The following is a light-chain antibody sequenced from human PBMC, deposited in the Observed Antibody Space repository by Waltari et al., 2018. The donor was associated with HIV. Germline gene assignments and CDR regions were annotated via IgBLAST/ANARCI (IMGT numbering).Light chain of an antibody. Sequence: QSALTQPASVSGSPGQSITISCTGTSSDVGGYNYVSWYHQHPGKAPKPMIYEVSNRPSGVSNRFSGSKSGNTASLTISGLQAEDEADYYCSSYTSSISYVFGTGTKVTVL. CDR3: SSYTSSISYV. CDR1: SSDVGGYNY. J-gene: IGLJ1*01. V-gene: IGLV2-14*01. CDR2: EVS.